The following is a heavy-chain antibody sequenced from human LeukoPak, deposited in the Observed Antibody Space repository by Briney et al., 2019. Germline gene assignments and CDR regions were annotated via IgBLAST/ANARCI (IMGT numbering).Heavy chain of an antibody. CDR3: VRRNLFDY. CDR2: IKQDGSDK. Sequence: GGSLRLSCAASGFTFTSYWMNWVRQAPGKGLERVAGIKQDGSDKYYVDSVKGRFTISRDNAKNSVYLQMNSLRADDTAVYYCVRRNLFDYWGQGTLVTVSS. CDR1: GFTFTSYW. V-gene: IGHV3-7*01. J-gene: IGHJ4*02.